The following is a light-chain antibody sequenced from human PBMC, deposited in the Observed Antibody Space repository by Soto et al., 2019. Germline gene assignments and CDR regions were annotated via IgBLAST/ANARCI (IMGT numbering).Light chain of an antibody. CDR3: QQYDSYPWT. V-gene: IGKV1-5*01. J-gene: IGKJ1*01. CDR2: DAF. CDR1: QSISRW. Sequence: DIQMTQSPSTLSASVVDRITITCRASQSISRWLAWYHQKPGKAPKLLIYDAFSLESGVPSRFSGGRSGTEFTLTITSLQPDDFATYYCQQYDSYPWTFGQGTKVDIK.